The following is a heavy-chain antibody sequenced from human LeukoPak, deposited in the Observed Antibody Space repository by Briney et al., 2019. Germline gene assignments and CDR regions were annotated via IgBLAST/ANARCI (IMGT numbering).Heavy chain of an antibody. V-gene: IGHV4-59*01. CDR1: GGSISSYY. D-gene: IGHD3-22*01. J-gene: IGHJ5*02. CDR2: IYYSGST. Sequence: SETLSLTCTVSGGSISSYYWSWIRQPPGKGLEWIGYIYYSGSTNYNPSLKSRVTISVDTSKNQFSLKLSSVTAADTAVYYCARDYYYDSSGYYSHWFDPWGQGTLVTVSS. CDR3: ARDYYYDSSGYYSHWFDP.